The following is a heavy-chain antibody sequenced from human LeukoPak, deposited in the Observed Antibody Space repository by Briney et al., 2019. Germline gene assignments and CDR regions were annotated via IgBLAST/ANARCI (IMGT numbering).Heavy chain of an antibody. J-gene: IGHJ4*02. D-gene: IGHD5-24*01. CDR1: GDSINNYY. CDR2: FYTSGST. CDR3: ARGRDGYNFLNRGEYYYFDY. Sequence: SETLSLTCTVSGDSINNYYWSWIRQPAGKGLEWIGRFYTSGSTNYNPSLKSRVTISVDTSKNQFSLKLSSVTAADTAVYYCARGRDGYNFLNRGEYYYFDYWGQGTLVTVSS. V-gene: IGHV4-4*07.